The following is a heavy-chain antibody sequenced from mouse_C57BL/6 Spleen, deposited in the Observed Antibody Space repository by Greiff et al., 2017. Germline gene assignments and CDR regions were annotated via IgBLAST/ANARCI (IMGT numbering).Heavy chain of an antibody. Sequence: FQLQQSGPELVKPGASVTISCKASGYSFTDYNLNWVKQSNGKSLEWIGVINPNYGTTSYNQKFKGKATLTVDQSSSTAYMQLNSLTSEDSAVYYCARCSYDDDEGFDYWGQGTTLTVSS. CDR2: INPNYGTT. CDR1: GYSFTDYN. CDR3: ARCSYDDDEGFDY. V-gene: IGHV1-39*01. D-gene: IGHD2-4*01. J-gene: IGHJ2*01.